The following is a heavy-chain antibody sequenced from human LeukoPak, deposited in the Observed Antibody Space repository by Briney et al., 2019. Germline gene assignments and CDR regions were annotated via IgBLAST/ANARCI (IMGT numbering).Heavy chain of an antibody. CDR2: ISGTGGST. CDR3: AKVIAIGYSSSWYDLDY. D-gene: IGHD6-13*01. V-gene: IGHV3-23*01. J-gene: IGHJ4*02. CDR1: GFTFSNYA. Sequence: GGSLRLSCAASGFTFSNYAMTWVRQAPGKGLEWVSSISGTGGSTYYADSVKGRFTISRDNSRNTLFLQMNSLRAEDTAVYYCAKVIAIGYSSSWYDLDYWGQGTLVTVSS.